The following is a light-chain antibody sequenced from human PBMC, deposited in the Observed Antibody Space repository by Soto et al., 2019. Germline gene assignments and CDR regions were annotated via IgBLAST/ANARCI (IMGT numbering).Light chain of an antibody. V-gene: IGKV3-11*01. CDR2: DAS. Sequence: ETVLTQSPVTLSLSPGERATLSCRASQSVSTYLAWYQQKPGQAPRLLIYDASNRATGVPSRFSGSGSLTDFTLTISSLEPGDFAVYYCQQRSNWLSFGGGTKVEIK. J-gene: IGKJ4*01. CDR3: QQRSNWLS. CDR1: QSVSTY.